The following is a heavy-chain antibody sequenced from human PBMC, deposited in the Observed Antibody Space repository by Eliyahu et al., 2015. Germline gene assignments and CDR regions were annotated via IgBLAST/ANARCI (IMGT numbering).Heavy chain of an antibody. V-gene: IGHV3-30*18. CDR2: ISSDGSNE. J-gene: IGHJ4*02. CDR3: AKDVGVVGVAHFEY. CDR1: XFNFNXYG. D-gene: IGHD2-15*01. Sequence: QVQLVESGGGVVQXGKSLXLXCVGSXFNFNXYGMHXVRQAPGKGLXWVAVISSDGSNEYYADSVKGRFTISRDNSKNTLYVQMNSLRAEDTAIYYCAKDVGVVGVAHFEYWGQGTLVTVSS.